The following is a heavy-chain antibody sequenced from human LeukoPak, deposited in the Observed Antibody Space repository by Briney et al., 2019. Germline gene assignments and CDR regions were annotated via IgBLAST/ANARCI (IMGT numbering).Heavy chain of an antibody. D-gene: IGHD1-26*01. Sequence: GGSLRLSCAASGFTVSNSYMSWVRQAPGKGLEWVSVIYSGGITYYADSVKGRFTISRDNSKNTVYLQMNILRAEDTAVYYCARVKVGGTNYFDSWGQGTLVTVSS. CDR3: ARVKVGGTNYFDS. J-gene: IGHJ4*02. V-gene: IGHV3-66*01. CDR2: IYSGGIT. CDR1: GFTVSNSY.